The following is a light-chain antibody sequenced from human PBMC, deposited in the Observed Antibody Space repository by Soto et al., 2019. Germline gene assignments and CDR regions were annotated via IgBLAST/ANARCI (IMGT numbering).Light chain of an antibody. CDR2: GAS. V-gene: IGKV3-20*01. CDR1: QSVRSSY. J-gene: IGKJ2*01. CDR3: QQYGGSPYT. Sequence: EIVLTQSPGTLSLSPGERATLSCRASQSVRSSYLAWYQQKPGQAPRLLIYGASSGATGIPDRFSGTGSGTDFTLTISRLEPEDFAVYYCQQYGGSPYTFGQGTKLEIK.